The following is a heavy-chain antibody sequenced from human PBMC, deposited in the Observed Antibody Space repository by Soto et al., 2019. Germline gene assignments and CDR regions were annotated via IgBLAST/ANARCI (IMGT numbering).Heavy chain of an antibody. Sequence: EVQVVESGGGLVQPGGSLRLSCAASGFTFSSFWMSWVRQAPGKGPEWVANIKEDGSEKYYVDSVKGRFTISRDNAKNSVYLQMNSLRVEDTAVYYCAREKQLWHSWGQGTLVTVSS. V-gene: IGHV3-7*01. CDR2: IKEDGSEK. CDR1: GFTFSSFW. J-gene: IGHJ4*02. D-gene: IGHD5-18*01. CDR3: AREKQLWHS.